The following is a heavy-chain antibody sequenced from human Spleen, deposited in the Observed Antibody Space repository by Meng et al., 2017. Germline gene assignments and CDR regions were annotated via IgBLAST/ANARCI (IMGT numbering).Heavy chain of an antibody. CDR1: GFTFSNYW. J-gene: IGHJ4*02. D-gene: IGHD5-12*01. CDR3: SKDYTGSDDY. Sequence: EVQLVESGGGLVQPGGSRRLSCAASGFTFSNYWMHWVRQAPGKGLVWVSRINTDGRVTTYADSVKGRFTISRDNAKNTLYLQMTSLRAEDTAVYYCSKDYTGSDDYWGQGTLVTVSS. CDR2: INTDGRVT. V-gene: IGHV3-74*01.